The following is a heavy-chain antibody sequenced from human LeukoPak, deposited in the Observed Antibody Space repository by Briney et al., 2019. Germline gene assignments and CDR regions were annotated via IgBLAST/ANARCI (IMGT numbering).Heavy chain of an antibody. Sequence: PGGSLRLSCAASGFTFSSYEMNWVRQAPGKGLEWVSYINIGGSTIFYADSVKGRFTISRDDAKNSLYLRMPSLRAEDTAVYYCARPLTGATTLDYWGQGTLVTVSS. CDR2: INIGGSTI. J-gene: IGHJ4*02. CDR3: ARPLTGATTLDY. D-gene: IGHD5-12*01. CDR1: GFTFSSYE. V-gene: IGHV3-48*03.